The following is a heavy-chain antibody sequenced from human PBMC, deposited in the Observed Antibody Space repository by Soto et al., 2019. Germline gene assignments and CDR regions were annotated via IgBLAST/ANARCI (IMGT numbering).Heavy chain of an antibody. CDR2: IYYSGST. J-gene: IGHJ4*02. CDR3: ERWVIH. V-gene: IGHV4-31*03. D-gene: IGHD2-21*01. Sequence: QVQLQESGPGLVKPSQTLSLTCTVSGGSISSGGYYWSWIRQHPGKGLEWIGYIYYSGSTYYNPTLKSRVTIAGDTSKNQCSPKLSSVTAADTAVYDGERWVIHWGQGTLDTVSS. CDR1: GGSISSGGYY.